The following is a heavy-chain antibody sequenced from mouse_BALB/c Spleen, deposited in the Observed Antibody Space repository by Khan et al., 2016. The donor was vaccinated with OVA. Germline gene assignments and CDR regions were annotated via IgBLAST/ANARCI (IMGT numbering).Heavy chain of an antibody. Sequence: QVQLKQSGAELVKPGASVKMSCKASGYTFSTYWMHWVKQRPGHGLEWIGDIIPTSGYTDYNEKFKDKATLTADKSSSTAYMQLSSLTSEASAVFYCASGRIDYWGQGTTLTVSS. CDR2: IIPTSGYT. J-gene: IGHJ2*01. CDR1: GYTFSTYW. CDR3: ASGRIDY. V-gene: IGHV1-7*01.